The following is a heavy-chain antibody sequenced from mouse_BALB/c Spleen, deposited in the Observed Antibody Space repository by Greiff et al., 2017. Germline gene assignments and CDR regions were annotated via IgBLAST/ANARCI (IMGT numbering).Heavy chain of an antibody. V-gene: IGHV1S81*02. CDR2: INPSNGGT. Sequence: VQLQQSGAELVKPGASVKLSCKASGYTFTSYYMYWVKQRPGQGLEWIGEINPSNGGTNFNEKFKSKATLTVDKSSSTAYMQLSSLTSEDSAVYYCTRKGYWYFDVWGAGTTVTVSS. J-gene: IGHJ1*01. CDR3: TRKGYWYFDV. CDR1: GYTFTSYY.